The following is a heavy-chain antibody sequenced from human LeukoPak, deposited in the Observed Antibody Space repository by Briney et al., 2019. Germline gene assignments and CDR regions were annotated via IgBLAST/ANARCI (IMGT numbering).Heavy chain of an antibody. J-gene: IGHJ4*02. CDR2: IKEDGTET. V-gene: IGHV3-7*03. CDR1: GFMFSSNW. CDR3: ARDGFGTGSN. Sequence: GGSLRLSCAASGFMFSSNWMSWVRLAPGKGLEWVANIKEDGTETYYVDSVKGRFTISRDNAKNSLYLQMNTLRADDTAVYYCARDGFGTGSNWGQGTLVTVSS. D-gene: IGHD3-16*01.